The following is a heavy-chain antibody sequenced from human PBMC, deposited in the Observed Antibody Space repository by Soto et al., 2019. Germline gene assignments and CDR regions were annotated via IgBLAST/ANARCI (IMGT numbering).Heavy chain of an antibody. CDR2: IYYSGST. CDR3: ATSNWFYP. J-gene: IGHJ5*02. Sequence: SETLSLTCTVSGGSISSSGYYWGWIRQPPGKGLEWIGTIYYSGSTYYNPSLKSRVTISVDTSKNQFSLKLSSVTAADTAVYYCATSNWFYPWGQGTLVTVSS. V-gene: IGHV4-39*01. CDR1: GGSISSSGYY.